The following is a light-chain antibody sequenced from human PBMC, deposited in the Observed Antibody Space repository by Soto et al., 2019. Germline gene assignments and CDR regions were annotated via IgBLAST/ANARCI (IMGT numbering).Light chain of an antibody. V-gene: IGKV1-5*03. J-gene: IGKJ5*01. Sequence: DIQMTQSPSTLSASVGDRVTITCRASQSISSWLAWYQQKPGKAPKLLIYKASSLESGVPSRFSGSGSGTEFTLTSSSLQPDDLATYYCQQYNSYSPITFGQGTRLEIK. CDR1: QSISSW. CDR3: QQYNSYSPIT. CDR2: KAS.